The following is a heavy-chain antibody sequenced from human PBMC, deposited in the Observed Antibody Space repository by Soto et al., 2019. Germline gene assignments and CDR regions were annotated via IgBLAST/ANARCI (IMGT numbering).Heavy chain of an antibody. Sequence: GGSLILSCAASGFTFSDYGMHWVRQAPGKGLEWVAVISYDGSNKYYADSVKGRFTISRDDSKNTLYLQMNSLRTEDTALYYCAKDSPVADYWGQGTLVTVSS. D-gene: IGHD6-19*01. V-gene: IGHV3-30*18. CDR2: ISYDGSNK. J-gene: IGHJ4*02. CDR3: AKDSPVADY. CDR1: GFTFSDYG.